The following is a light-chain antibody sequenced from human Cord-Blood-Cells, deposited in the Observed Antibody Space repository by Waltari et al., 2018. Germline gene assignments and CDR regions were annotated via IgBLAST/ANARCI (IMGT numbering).Light chain of an antibody. CDR3: QQSYSTPPLT. J-gene: IGKJ4*01. CDR2: AAS. CDR1: QSISSY. V-gene: IGKV1-39*01. Sequence: DIQMTQSPSSLSASVGDRVTITCRASQSISSYLTWYQQKPGQAPKLLIYAASSLQSGVPSRFSGSGSGTDLTLTISSLQPEEFATYYCQQSYSTPPLTFGGGTKVEIK.